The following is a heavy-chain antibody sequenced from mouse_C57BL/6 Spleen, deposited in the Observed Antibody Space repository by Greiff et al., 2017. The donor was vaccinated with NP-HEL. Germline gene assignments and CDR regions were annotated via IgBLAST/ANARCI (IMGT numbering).Heavy chain of an antibody. CDR3: ARDQNDYDFDY. CDR1: GFTFSSYA. J-gene: IGHJ2*01. V-gene: IGHV5-4*01. CDR2: ISDGGSYT. Sequence: EVKVVESGGGLVKPGGSLKLSCAASGFTFSSYAMSWVRQTPEKRLEWVATISDGGSYTYYPDNVKGRFTISRDNAKNNLYLQISHLKSEDTAMYYCARDQNDYDFDYWGQGTTLTVSS. D-gene: IGHD2-4*01.